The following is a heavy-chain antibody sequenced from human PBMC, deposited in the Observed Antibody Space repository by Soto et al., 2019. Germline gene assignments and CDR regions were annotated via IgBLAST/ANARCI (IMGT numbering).Heavy chain of an antibody. CDR2: ISGSSDTI. Sequence: PGGSLRLACAASGFTLSPYSMNWVRQAPRKGLEWISYISGSSDTINYADSVKGRFTISRDNTKNSLYLQMNSLRAEDTAVYYCARGWELMAGWSMDVWGQGTTVSVSS. D-gene: IGHD1-26*01. CDR3: ARGWELMAGWSMDV. V-gene: IGHV3-48*04. CDR1: GFTLSPYS. J-gene: IGHJ6*01.